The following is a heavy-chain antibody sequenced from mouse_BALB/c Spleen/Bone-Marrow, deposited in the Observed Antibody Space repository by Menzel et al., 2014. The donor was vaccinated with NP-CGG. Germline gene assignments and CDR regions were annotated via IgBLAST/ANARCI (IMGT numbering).Heavy chain of an antibody. CDR1: GFSLTGYG. Sequence: VHLVESGPGLVSPSQSLSITCTVSGFSLTGYGVNWVRQPPGKGLEWLGMIWGDGSTDYNSALKSRLSISKDNSKSQVFLKMNSLQTDDTARYYCARTLGHYAMDYWGQGTSVTVSS. J-gene: IGHJ4*01. V-gene: IGHV2-6-7*01. CDR2: IWGDGST. CDR3: ARTLGHYAMDY. D-gene: IGHD4-1*01.